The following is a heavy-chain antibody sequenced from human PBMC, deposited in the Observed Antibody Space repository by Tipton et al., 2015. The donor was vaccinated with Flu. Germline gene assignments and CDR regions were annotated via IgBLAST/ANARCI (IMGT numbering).Heavy chain of an antibody. CDR1: YAAIDSSY. Sequence: TLSLTCSVSYAAIDSSYWSWIRKCAGKGLEWIGRIYVSGVTSYNPSLKDRLVMAVDRSKKQFSLTLNSVTAADTAMYYCTRETDWDFGWFDSWGQGILVRVSS. CDR3: TRETDWDFGWFDS. CDR2: IYVSGVT. J-gene: IGHJ5*02. D-gene: IGHD3/OR15-3a*01. V-gene: IGHV4-4*07.